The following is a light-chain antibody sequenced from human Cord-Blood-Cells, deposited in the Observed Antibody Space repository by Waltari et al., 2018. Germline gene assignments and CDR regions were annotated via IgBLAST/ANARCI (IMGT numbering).Light chain of an antibody. CDR1: QSVSSN. Sequence: EIVMTQSPATLSVSRGERATRPCRASQSVSSNLAWYQQKPGQAPRLLIYGASTRATGIPARFSGSGSGTEFTLTISSLQSEDFAVYYCQQYNNWPRTFGQGTKVEIK. J-gene: IGKJ1*01. CDR3: QQYNNWPRT. V-gene: IGKV3-15*01. CDR2: GAS.